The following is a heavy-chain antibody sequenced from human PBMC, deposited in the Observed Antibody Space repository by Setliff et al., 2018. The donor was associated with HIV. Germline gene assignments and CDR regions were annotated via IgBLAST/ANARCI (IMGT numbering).Heavy chain of an antibody. Sequence: ASVKVSCKASGYAFTGYYIHWVRQAPGQGLEWMGRINPNSGGTNYAQKFQGRVTMTRDPSISTAYMELSRLTSDDTAVYYCATVNTVGYNYYGMDVWGQGTTVTVSS. V-gene: IGHV1-2*06. CDR3: ATVNTVGYNYYGMDV. D-gene: IGHD5-18*01. CDR2: INPNSGGT. J-gene: IGHJ6*02. CDR1: GYAFTGYY.